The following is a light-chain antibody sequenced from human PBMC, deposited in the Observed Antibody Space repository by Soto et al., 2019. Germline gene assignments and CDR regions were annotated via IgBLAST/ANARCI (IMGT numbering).Light chain of an antibody. CDR1: QSVNRN. CDR3: QQYDNWPPWT. J-gene: IGKJ1*01. CDR2: GAS. Sequence: EIVMTQSPATLSVSPGERATLSCRASQSVNRNLAWYQQKPGQAPRLLIYGASTRATGIPARFSGSGSGTEFTLTISSLQSEDFAVYYCQQYDNWPPWTFGQGTKVELK. V-gene: IGKV3-15*01.